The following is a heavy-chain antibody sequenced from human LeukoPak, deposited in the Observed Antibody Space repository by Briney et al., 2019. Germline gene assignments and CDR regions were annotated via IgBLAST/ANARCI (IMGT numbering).Heavy chain of an antibody. CDR2: IKQDGSEK. Sequence: GGSLRLSCAASGFTFSSYWMSWVRQAPGKGLEWVANIKQDGSEKYYVDSVKGRFTISRDNAKNSLYLQMNSLRAEDTAVYYCARKAERWLQLAGAQNYYYYYYMDVWGKGTTVTISS. V-gene: IGHV3-7*01. J-gene: IGHJ6*03. D-gene: IGHD5-24*01. CDR1: GFTFSSYW. CDR3: ARKAERWLQLAGAQNYYYYYYMDV.